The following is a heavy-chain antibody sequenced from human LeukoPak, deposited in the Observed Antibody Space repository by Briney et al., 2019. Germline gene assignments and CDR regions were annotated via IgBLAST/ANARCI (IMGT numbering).Heavy chain of an antibody. D-gene: IGHD5-24*01. CDR2: ISTDGYTT. Sequence: PGGSMRLSCAASGLAFSAYKMHWVRQAPRKGLVWVSRISTDGYTTDYADFVQGRFTASRDNTKNTWSLEMNSLRAEDTAVYYCAKANGYLSGWFDPWGQGTLVTVSS. J-gene: IGHJ5*02. CDR1: GLAFSAYK. V-gene: IGHV3-74*01. CDR3: AKANGYLSGWFDP.